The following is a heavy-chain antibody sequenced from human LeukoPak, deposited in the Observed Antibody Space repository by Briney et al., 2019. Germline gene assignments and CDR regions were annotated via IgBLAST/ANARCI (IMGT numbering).Heavy chain of an antibody. CDR2: ISYDGSNK. V-gene: IGHV3-30*18. D-gene: IGHD3-22*01. Sequence: PGGSLRLSCAASGFTFSSYGMHWVRQAPGKGLEWMAVISYDGSNKYYADSVKGRFTISRDNSKNTLYLQMNSLRAEDTAVYYCAKGSVLFYYDSSGYYPFYLDYWGQGTLVTVSS. J-gene: IGHJ4*02. CDR1: GFTFSSYG. CDR3: AKGSVLFYYDSSGYYPFYLDY.